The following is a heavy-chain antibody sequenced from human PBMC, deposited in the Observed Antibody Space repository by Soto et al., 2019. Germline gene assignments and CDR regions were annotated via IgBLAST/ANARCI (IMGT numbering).Heavy chain of an antibody. CDR2: ISTYTGNT. CDR3: ARGEYGGSGRPTPGGMDG. D-gene: IGHD3-10*01. J-gene: IGHJ6*02. CDR1: GYTFTNYD. V-gene: IGHV1-18*01. Sequence: QVHLVQSGAEVKKPGASVKVSCKASGYTFTNYDINWVRQAPGEGLEWMGWISTYTGNTNYAQKLQGRLTMTTDTDRTTDYIELRSRRADDTAVYYCARGEYGGSGRPTPGGMDGWGQRTTVSVCS.